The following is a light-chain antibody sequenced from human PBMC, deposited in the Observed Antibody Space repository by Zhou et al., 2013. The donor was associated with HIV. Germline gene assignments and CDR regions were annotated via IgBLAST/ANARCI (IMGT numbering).Light chain of an antibody. Sequence: EIVLTQSPATLSLSPGERATFSCGASQSVSSSYIAWYQHKPGLAPRLLIYDASRRATGIPDRFSGSGSGTDFTLTIERLEPEDAAVYYCQQYNTSPWTFGLGTTVEI. J-gene: IGKJ1*01. CDR3: QQYNTSPWT. CDR2: DAS. V-gene: IGKV3D-20*01. CDR1: QSVSSSY.